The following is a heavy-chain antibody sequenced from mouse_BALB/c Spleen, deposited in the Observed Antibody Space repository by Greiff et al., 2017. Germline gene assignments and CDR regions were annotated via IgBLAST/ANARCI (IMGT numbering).Heavy chain of an antibody. CDR2: ISSGGST. V-gene: IGHV5-6-5*01. Sequence: EVQGVESGGGLVKPGGSLKLSCAASGFTFSSYAMSWVRQTPEKRLEWVASISSGGSTYYPDSVKGRFTISRDNARNILYLQMSSLRSEDTAMYYCARTGEGYWGQGTTLTVSS. J-gene: IGHJ2*01. CDR3: ARTGEGY. CDR1: GFTFSSYA.